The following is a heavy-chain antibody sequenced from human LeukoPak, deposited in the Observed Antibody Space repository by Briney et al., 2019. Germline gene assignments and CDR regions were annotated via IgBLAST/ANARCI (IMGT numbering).Heavy chain of an antibody. Sequence: SETLSLTCTVSGGSIRSSYYYWGWIRQPPGKGLEWIGSIYDSGSTYYNPSLKSRVTISVDTSKNQFSLKLNSVTAADTAVYYCARDYSNYGVDYGMDVWGQGTTVTVSS. CDR3: ARDYSNYGVDYGMDV. D-gene: IGHD4-11*01. V-gene: IGHV4-39*01. J-gene: IGHJ6*02. CDR1: GGSIRSSYYY. CDR2: IYDSGST.